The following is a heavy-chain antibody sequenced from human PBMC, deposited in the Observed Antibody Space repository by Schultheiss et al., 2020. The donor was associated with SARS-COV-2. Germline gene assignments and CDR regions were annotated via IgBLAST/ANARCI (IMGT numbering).Heavy chain of an antibody. CDR3: ARHYYDSSGYYYGMDV. D-gene: IGHD3-22*01. Sequence: GESLKISCAASGFTFSSYWMHWVRQAPGKGLEWVAVISYDGSNKYYADSVKGRFTISRDNSKNTLYLQMNSLRAEDTAVYYCARHYYDSSGYYYGMDVWGQGTTVTVSS. V-gene: IGHV3-30*03. J-gene: IGHJ6*02. CDR1: GFTFSSYW. CDR2: ISYDGSNK.